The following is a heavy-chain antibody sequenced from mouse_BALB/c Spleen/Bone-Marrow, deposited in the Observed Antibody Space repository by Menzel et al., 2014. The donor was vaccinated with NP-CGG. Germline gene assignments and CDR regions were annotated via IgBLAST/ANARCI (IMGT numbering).Heavy chain of an antibody. V-gene: IGHV1-54*01. J-gene: IGHJ2*01. CDR1: GYAFPNYL. CDR3: ARGITTGYFDY. D-gene: IGHD1-1*01. CDR2: INPGSGGT. Sequence: VQLQQSGAELVRPGTSVKVSCKASGYAFPNYLIEWVKQRPGQGLEWIGVINPGSGGTNYNEKFKGKATLTADKSSSTAYMQLSSLTSDDSAVYFCARGITTGYFDYWGQGTLSQSPQ.